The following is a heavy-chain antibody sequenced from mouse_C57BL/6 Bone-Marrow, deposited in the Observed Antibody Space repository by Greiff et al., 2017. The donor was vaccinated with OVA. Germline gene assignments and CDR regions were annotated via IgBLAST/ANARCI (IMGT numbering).Heavy chain of an antibody. Sequence: EVMLVESGGGLVQSGRSLRLSCATSGFTFSDFYMEWVRQAPGKGLEWIAASRNKANDYTTEYSASVKGRFIVSRDTSQSILYLQMNALRDEDTAIYYCASDRYDGKGYWYFDVWGTGTTVTVSS. J-gene: IGHJ1*03. CDR1: GFTFSDFY. D-gene: IGHD2-14*01. CDR2: SRNKANDYTT. CDR3: ASDRYDGKGYWYFDV. V-gene: IGHV7-1*01.